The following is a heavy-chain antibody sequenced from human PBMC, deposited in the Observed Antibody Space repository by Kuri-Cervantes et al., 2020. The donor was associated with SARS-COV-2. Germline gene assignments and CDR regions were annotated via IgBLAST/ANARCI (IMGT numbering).Heavy chain of an antibody. Sequence: SETLSLTCAVSGVSVTGGTYYWAWIRQPPGKGLEWIGSIYYSGSTYYNPSLKSRVTISVDTSKNQFSLKLSSVTAADTAVYYCATARGYDVGFDPWGQGTLVTVSS. CDR2: IYYSGST. CDR3: ATARGYDVGFDP. J-gene: IGHJ5*02. D-gene: IGHD5-12*01. V-gene: IGHV4-39*01. CDR1: GVSVTGGTYY.